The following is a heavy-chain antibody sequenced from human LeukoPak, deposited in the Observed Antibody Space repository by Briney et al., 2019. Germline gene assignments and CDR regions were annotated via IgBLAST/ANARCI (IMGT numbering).Heavy chain of an antibody. J-gene: IGHJ3*02. CDR3: TRSTNLEALEI. Sequence: SETLSLTCTVSGGSVSSGSYYWSWIRQPPGKELEWIGYIYYSGSTNYNPSLKSRVTISVDTSKSQFSLKLRSVTTADTALYYCTRSTNLEALEIWGQGTMVTVSS. V-gene: IGHV4-61*01. CDR2: IYYSGST. D-gene: IGHD2-8*01. CDR1: GGSVSSGSYY.